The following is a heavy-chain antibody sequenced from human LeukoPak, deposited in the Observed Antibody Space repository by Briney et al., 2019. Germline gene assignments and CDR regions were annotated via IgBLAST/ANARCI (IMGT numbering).Heavy chain of an antibody. CDR1: GGSISSSSYY. J-gene: IGHJ6*03. CDR2: IYYSGST. Sequence: SETLSLTCTVSGGSISSSSYYWGWIRQPPGKGLEWIGSIYYSGSTYYNPSLKSRVTISVDTSKNQFSLKLSSVTAADTAVYYCARGVGVHYYYYYMDVWGKGTTVTVSS. D-gene: IGHD3-3*01. CDR3: ARGVGVHYYYYYMDV. V-gene: IGHV4-39*01.